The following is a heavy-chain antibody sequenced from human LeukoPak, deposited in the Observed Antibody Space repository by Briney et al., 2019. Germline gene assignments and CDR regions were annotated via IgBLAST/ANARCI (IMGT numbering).Heavy chain of an antibody. CDR2: INHSGST. J-gene: IGHJ3*02. CDR3: ARGVGTPNDAFDI. CDR1: GGSFSGYY. Sequence: SETLSLTCAVYGGSFSGYYWSWIRQPPGKGLEWIGEINHSGSTNYNPSLKSRVTISVDTSKNRFSLKLSSVTAADTAVYYCARGVGTPNDAFDIWGQGTMVTVSS. V-gene: IGHV4-34*01. D-gene: IGHD2-15*01.